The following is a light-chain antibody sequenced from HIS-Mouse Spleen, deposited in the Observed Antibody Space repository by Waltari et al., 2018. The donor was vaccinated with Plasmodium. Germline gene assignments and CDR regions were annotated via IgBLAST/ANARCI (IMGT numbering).Light chain of an antibody. J-gene: IGLJ2*01. CDR2: DVS. Sequence: QSALTQPRSVSGSPGQSVTISCTGTSSDVGGYHYVSWYQQHPGKAPKLMIYDVSKRPTGVPGRCSGSKSSNTASLTISGLQAEDEADYYCCSYAGSYTLVFGGGTKLTVL. CDR1: SSDVGGYHY. V-gene: IGLV2-11*01. CDR3: CSYAGSYTLV.